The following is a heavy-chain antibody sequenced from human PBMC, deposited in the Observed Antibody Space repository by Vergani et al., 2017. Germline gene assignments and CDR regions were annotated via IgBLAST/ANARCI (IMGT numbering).Heavy chain of an antibody. V-gene: IGHV3-23*04. Sequence: EVQLVESGGGLVQPGGSLRLSCAASGFTVSSNYMSWVRQAPGKGLEWVSAISGSGGSTYYADSVKGRFTISRDNSKNTLYLQMNSLRAEDTAVYYCAKDENGDSSSSSFDYWGQGTLVTVSS. CDR1: GFTVSSNY. J-gene: IGHJ4*02. CDR2: ISGSGGST. D-gene: IGHD6-6*01. CDR3: AKDENGDSSSSSFDY.